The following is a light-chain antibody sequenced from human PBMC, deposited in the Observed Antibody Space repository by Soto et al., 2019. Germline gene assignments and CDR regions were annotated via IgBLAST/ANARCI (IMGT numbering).Light chain of an antibody. V-gene: IGKV1-5*01. CDR1: QSISSS. CDR3: QQYNSYSKT. Sequence: DIQMTQSPSTLSASVGERVTITCRASQSISSSLAWYQQKPGKAPKLLIYDASSLATGVPSRFSGSGSGTEFTLTISSLQPDDFATYYCQQYNSYSKTFGQGTQLEIK. CDR2: DAS. J-gene: IGKJ5*01.